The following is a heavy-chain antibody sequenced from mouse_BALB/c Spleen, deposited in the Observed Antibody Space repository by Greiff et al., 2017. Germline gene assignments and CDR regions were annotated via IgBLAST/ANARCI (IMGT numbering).Heavy chain of an antibody. J-gene: IGHJ2*01. Sequence: QVQLQQPGAELVKPGASVKLSCKASGYTFTSYWMHWVKQRPGQGLEWIGEINPSNGRTNYNEKFKSKATLTVDKSSSTAYMQLSSLTSEDSAVYYCARDSTGYWGQGTTLTVSS. CDR3: ARDSTGY. V-gene: IGHV1S81*02. CDR1: GYTFTSYW. CDR2: INPSNGRT.